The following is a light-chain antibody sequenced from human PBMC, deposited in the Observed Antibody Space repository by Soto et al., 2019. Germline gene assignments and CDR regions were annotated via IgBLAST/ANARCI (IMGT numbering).Light chain of an antibody. Sequence: QSALTQPASVSGSPGQSITISCTGTSSDVGSYNLVSWYQQHPGKAPKLMIYEGSKRPSGVSHRFAGSKSGNTASLTISGLQDEDEADYYCCSYAGSSTYVFGTGTQLTVL. J-gene: IGLJ7*01. CDR1: SSDVGSYNL. CDR3: CSYAGSSTYV. V-gene: IGLV2-23*01. CDR2: EGS.